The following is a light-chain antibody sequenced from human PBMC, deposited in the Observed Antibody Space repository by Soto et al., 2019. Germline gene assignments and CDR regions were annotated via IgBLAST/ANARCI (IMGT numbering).Light chain of an antibody. CDR3: CSYVGASTYV. J-gene: IGLJ1*01. CDR2: EGS. CDR1: SSDVGSYNL. V-gene: IGLV2-23*01. Sequence: QSALTQPASVSGSPGQSITISCTGTSSDVGSYNLVSWYQQHPGEAPKVMIYEGSKRPSGVSNRFSGSTSGSTASLTISGLQTEDEADYYCCSYVGASTYVFGTGTKLTVL.